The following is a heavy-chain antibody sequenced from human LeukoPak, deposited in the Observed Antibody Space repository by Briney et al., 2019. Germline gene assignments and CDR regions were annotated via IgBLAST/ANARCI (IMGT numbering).Heavy chain of an antibody. CDR3: ARVSKQWLVESGELIDY. D-gene: IGHD6-19*01. J-gene: IGHJ4*02. V-gene: IGHV4-4*07. CDR1: GGSISSYY. Sequence: LETLSLTCTVSGGSISSYYWSWIRQPAGKGLEWIGRIYTSGSTNYNPSLKSRVTMSVDTSKNQFSLKLSSVTAADTAVYYCARVSKQWLVESGELIDYWGQGTLVTVSS. CDR2: IYTSGST.